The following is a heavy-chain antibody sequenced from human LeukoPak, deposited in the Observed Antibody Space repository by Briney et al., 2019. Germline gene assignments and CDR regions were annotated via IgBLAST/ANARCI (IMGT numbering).Heavy chain of an antibody. CDR2: INPSGGTT. Sequence: GASVKVSCKASGYTFTTYYMHWVRQAPGQGLEWMGIINPSGGTTSYAQKFQGRVTMTEDTSTDTAYMELSSLRSDDTAVYYCARVAASSGWYGPPSFDIWGQGTMVTVSS. CDR1: GYTFTTYY. V-gene: IGHV1-46*01. CDR3: ARVAASSGWYGPPSFDI. J-gene: IGHJ3*02. D-gene: IGHD6-19*01.